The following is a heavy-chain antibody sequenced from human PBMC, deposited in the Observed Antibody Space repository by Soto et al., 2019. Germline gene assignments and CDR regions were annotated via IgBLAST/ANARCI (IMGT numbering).Heavy chain of an antibody. Sequence: SETLSLTCTVSGGSISSGGYYWSWIRQYPGKGLDWIGYIYFSGTTYYNPSLKSRVTISLGTSKNQFSLKLSSVTAADTAVYYCAGDRGVGNWFDPWGQGTLVTVSS. J-gene: IGHJ5*02. CDR3: AGDRGVGNWFDP. CDR1: GGSISSGGYY. V-gene: IGHV4-31*03. CDR2: IYFSGTT. D-gene: IGHD1-26*01.